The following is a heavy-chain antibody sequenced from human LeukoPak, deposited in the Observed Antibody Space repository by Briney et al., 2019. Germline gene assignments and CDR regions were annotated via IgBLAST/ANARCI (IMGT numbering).Heavy chain of an antibody. V-gene: IGHV1-69*05. CDR2: IIPIFGTA. D-gene: IGHD6-13*01. Sequence: SVKVSCKASGYTFTSYYMHWVRQAPGQGLEWMGGIIPIFGTANYAQKFQGRVTITTDESTSTAYMELSSLRSEDTAVYYCARGVGIAAAGFDYWGQGTLVTVSS. CDR1: GYTFTSYY. J-gene: IGHJ4*02. CDR3: ARGVGIAAAGFDY.